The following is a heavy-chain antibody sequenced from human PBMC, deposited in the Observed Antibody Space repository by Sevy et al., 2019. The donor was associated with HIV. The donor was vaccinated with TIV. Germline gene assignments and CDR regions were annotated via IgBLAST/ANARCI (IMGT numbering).Heavy chain of an antibody. Sequence: GGSLRLSCAASGFTFSSYWMSWVRQAPGKGLEWVANIKQDGSEKYYVDSVKGRFTISRDNAKNSLYLQMNSLRAEDTAVYYCARDFIYDFWSGSDAFDIWGQGTMVTFSS. CDR1: GFTFSSYW. V-gene: IGHV3-7*01. D-gene: IGHD3-3*01. J-gene: IGHJ3*02. CDR2: IKQDGSEK. CDR3: ARDFIYDFWSGSDAFDI.